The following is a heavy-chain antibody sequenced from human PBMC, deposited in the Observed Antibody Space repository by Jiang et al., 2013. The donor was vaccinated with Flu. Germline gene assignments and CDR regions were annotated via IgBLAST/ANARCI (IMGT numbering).Heavy chain of an antibody. CDR2: FYYTGST. Sequence: KGLEWVGYFYYTGSTSYNPSLKSRVTMSVDTSKNQFSLKLSSVTAADTAVYYCARDRSSSPRFFDYWGPGNPRSPSPQ. CDR3: ARDRSSSPRFFDY. V-gene: IGHV4-59*01. J-gene: IGHJ4*03. D-gene: IGHD6-13*01.